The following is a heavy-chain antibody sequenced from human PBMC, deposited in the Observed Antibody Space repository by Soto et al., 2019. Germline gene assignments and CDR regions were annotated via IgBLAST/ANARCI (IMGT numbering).Heavy chain of an antibody. CDR3: ARDLVPAAMLWGGYMDV. D-gene: IGHD2-2*01. J-gene: IGHJ6*03. Sequence: PSETLSLTCTVSGGSVSSGSYYWSWIRQPPGKGLEWIGYIYYSGSTNYNPSLKSRVTISVDTSKNQFSLKLSSVTAADTAVYYCARDLVPAAMLWGGYMDVWGKGTTVTVSS. V-gene: IGHV4-61*01. CDR1: GGSVSSGSYY. CDR2: IYYSGST.